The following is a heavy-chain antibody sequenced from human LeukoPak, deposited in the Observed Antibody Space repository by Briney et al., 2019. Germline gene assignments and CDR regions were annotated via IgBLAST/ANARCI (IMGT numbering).Heavy chain of an antibody. CDR1: GYTFTSYG. V-gene: IGHV1-18*01. CDR3: ARDAGDYDYVWGSYRTDY. J-gene: IGHJ4*02. D-gene: IGHD3-16*02. CDR2: ISAYNGNT. Sequence: GASVKVSCKASGYTFTSYGISWVRQAPGQGLEWMGWISAYNGNTNYAQKLQGRVTMTTDTSTSTAHMELRSLRSDDTAVYYCARDAGDYDYVWGSYRTDYWGQGTLVTVSS.